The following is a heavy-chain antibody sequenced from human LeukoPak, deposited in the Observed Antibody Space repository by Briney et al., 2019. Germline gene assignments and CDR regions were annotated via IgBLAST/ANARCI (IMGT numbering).Heavy chain of an antibody. CDR2: ISYDGSNK. CDR3: ARESTDAFDI. CDR1: GFTFSSYA. V-gene: IGHV3-30-3*01. Sequence: PGGSLRLSCAASGFTFSSYAMHWVRQAPGKGLEWVAVISYDGSNKYYADSVKGRFTISRDNSKNTLYLQMNSLRAEDTAVYYCARESTDAFDIWDQGTMVTVSS. J-gene: IGHJ3*02.